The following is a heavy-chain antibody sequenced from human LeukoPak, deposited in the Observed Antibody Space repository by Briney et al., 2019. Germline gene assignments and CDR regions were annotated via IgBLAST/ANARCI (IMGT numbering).Heavy chain of an antibody. CDR2: IYYSGST. CDR1: GGSISSGGYY. J-gene: IGHJ3*02. Sequence: SETLSHTCTVSGGSISSGGYYWSWIRQHPGKGLEWIGYIYYSGSTYYNPSLKSRVTISVDTSKNQFSLKLSSVTAADTAVYYCARDRGFGELSYAFDIWGQGTMVTVSS. V-gene: IGHV4-31*03. D-gene: IGHD3-10*01. CDR3: ARDRGFGELSYAFDI.